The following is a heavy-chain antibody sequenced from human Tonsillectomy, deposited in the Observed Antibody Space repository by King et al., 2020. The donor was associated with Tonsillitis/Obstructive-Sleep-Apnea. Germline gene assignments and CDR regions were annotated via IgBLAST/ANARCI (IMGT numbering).Heavy chain of an antibody. CDR3: ARLGPPYYFES. CDR2: IYPGNSDT. V-gene: IGHV5-51*01. J-gene: IGHJ4*02. Sequence: VQLVESGAEVKKPGESLKISCTGSGYNFPTYWIGWVRQMPGKGLEWMGIIYPGNSDTTYSPSFQGQVTISADKSISTAYLQWSSLKASDTAMYYCARLGPPYYFESWGQGTLVTVSS. D-gene: IGHD1-14*01. CDR1: GYNFPTYW.